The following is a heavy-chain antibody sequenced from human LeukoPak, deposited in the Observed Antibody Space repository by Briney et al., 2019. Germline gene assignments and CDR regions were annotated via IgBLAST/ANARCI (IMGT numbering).Heavy chain of an antibody. CDR1: GGTFSSYA. J-gene: IGHJ4*02. D-gene: IGHD5-18*01. CDR3: ARDLFRWEYSYGSNAFDY. Sequence: SVKVSCKASGGTFSSYAISWVRQAPGQGLEWMGGIIPIFGTANYAQKFQGRVTITADKSTSTAYMELSSLRSEDTAVYYCARDLFRWEYSYGSNAFDYWGQGTLVTVSS. CDR2: IIPIFGTA. V-gene: IGHV1-69*06.